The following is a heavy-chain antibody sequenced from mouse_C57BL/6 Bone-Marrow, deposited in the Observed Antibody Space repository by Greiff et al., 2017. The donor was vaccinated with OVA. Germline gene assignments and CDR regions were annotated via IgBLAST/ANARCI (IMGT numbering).Heavy chain of an antibody. CDR3: ARKGGICFDY. CDR2: IDPSDSYT. Sequence: QVQLQQPGAELVRPGTSVKLSCKASGYTFTSYWMHWVKQRPGQGLEWIGVIDPSDSYTNYNQKFKGKATLTVDTSSSTAYMQLSSLTSEDSAVYYCARKGGICFDYCGQGTTLTVSS. V-gene: IGHV1-59*01. J-gene: IGHJ2*01. CDR1: GYTFTSYW.